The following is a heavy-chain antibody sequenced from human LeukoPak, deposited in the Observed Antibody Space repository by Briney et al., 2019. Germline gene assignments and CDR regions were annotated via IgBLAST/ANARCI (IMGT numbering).Heavy chain of an antibody. CDR3: AKASGVVGAETYHY. CDR1: GFTFSSYG. V-gene: IGHV3-23*01. J-gene: IGHJ4*02. CDR2: ISGSGGST. Sequence: PGGSLRLSCAASGFTFSSYGMHWVRQAPGKGLEWVSAISGSGGSTYYADSVKGRFTISRDNSKNTLYLQMNSLRAEDTAVYYCAKASGVVGAETYHYWGQGTLVTVSS. D-gene: IGHD1-26*01.